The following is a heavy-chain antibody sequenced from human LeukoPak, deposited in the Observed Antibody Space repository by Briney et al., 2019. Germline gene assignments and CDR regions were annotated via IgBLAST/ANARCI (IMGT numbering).Heavy chain of an antibody. CDR2: ISAYNGNT. CDR3: ARAGPYYYDSSGYYSGVWGWFDP. V-gene: IGHV1-18*01. J-gene: IGHJ5*02. D-gene: IGHD3-22*01. CDR1: GYTLTSYG. Sequence: ASVKVSCKASGYTLTSYGISWVRQAPGQGLEWMGCISAYNGNTNYAQKLQGRVTMTTDTSTSTAYMELRSLRSDDTAVYYCARAGPYYYDSSGYYSGVWGWFDPWGQGTLVTVSS.